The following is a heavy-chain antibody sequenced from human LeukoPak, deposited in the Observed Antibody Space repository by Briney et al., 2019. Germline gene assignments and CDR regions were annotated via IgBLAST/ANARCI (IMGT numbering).Heavy chain of an antibody. CDR2: IYYSGST. J-gene: IGHJ4*02. CDR1: GGSISSYY. CDR3: ARDRSNGSGYYGYYFDY. Sequence: SETLSLTCTVSGGSISSYYVSWIRQPPGKGLEWIGHIYYSGSTDYNPSLRSRVTISVDTSKNQFSLRLSSVTAADTAVYYCARDRSNGSGYYGYYFDYWGQGTLVSVSS. D-gene: IGHD3-22*01. V-gene: IGHV4-59*01.